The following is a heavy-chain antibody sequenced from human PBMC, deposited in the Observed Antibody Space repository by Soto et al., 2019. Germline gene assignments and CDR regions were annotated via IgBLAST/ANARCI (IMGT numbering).Heavy chain of an antibody. Sequence: VGSLRLSCAASGFTFSSYSMNWVRQAPGKGLEWVSSISSSSSYIYYADSVKGRFTISRDNAKNSLYLQMNSLRAEDTAVYYCARDPGGVVVVAATGWFDPWGQGTLVTVSS. V-gene: IGHV3-21*01. CDR2: ISSSSSYI. CDR1: GFTFSSYS. CDR3: ARDPGGVVVVAATGWFDP. J-gene: IGHJ5*02. D-gene: IGHD2-15*01.